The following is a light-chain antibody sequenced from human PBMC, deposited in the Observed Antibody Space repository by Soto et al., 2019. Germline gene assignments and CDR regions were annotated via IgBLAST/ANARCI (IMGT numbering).Light chain of an antibody. CDR3: LHYNIYSES. CDR2: KAS. J-gene: IGKJ1*01. CDR1: QTISSR. V-gene: IGKV1-5*03. Sequence: DIQMTQSPSTLSGSVGDRVTITCRASQTISSRLAWYQQKPGKAPKLLIYKASTLKSGVPSRFSGSGSGTIFTLTIIILQPDEFATYYSLHYNIYSESFVQWANVDIK.